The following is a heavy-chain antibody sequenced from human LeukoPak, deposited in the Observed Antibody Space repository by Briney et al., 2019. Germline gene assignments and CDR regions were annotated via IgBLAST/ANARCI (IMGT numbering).Heavy chain of an antibody. CDR3: ARRGIAAAGSVDP. CDR1: GFTFSSYA. V-gene: IGHV3-33*08. J-gene: IGHJ5*02. CDR2: IWYDGSNK. Sequence: GGSLRLSCAASGFTFSSYAMHWVRQAPGKGLEWVAVIWYDGSNKYYADSVKGRFTISRDNSKNTLYLQMNSLRAEDTAVYYCARRGIAAAGSVDPWGQGTLVTVSS. D-gene: IGHD6-13*01.